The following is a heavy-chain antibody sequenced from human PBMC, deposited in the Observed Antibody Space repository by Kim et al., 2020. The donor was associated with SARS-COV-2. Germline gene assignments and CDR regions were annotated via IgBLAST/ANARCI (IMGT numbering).Heavy chain of an antibody. CDR1: GGSISSGGYY. CDR2: IYYSGST. V-gene: IGHV4-31*03. D-gene: IGHD2-2*01. CDR3: ARGYCSSTSCYPPDY. Sequence: SETLSLTCTVSGGSISSGGYYWSWIRQHPGKGLEWIGYIYYSGSTYYNPSLKSRVTISVDTSKNQFSLKLSSVTAADTAVYYCARGYCSSTSCYPPDYWGQGTLVTVSS. J-gene: IGHJ4*02.